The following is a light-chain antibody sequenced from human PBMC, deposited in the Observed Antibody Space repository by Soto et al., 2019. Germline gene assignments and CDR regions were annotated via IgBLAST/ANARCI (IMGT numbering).Light chain of an antibody. CDR3: QQYSSYQRT. J-gene: IGKJ1*01. CDR1: QSISSW. V-gene: IGKV1-5*03. CDR2: KAS. Sequence: DIQMTQSPSTLSASVGDRVTITCRASQSISSWLAWYQQKPGKAPRLLIYKASSLESGVPSMFSGSGSGTEFTLTISSLQPDDVAAYYCQQYSSYQRTFGQGTKVEIK.